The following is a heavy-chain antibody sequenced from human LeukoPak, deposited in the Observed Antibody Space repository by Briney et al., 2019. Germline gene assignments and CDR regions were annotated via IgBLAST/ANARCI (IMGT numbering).Heavy chain of an antibody. Sequence: PSETLSLTCAVYRGSYSGYYWSWIRQPPGKGLEWIGEINHSGSTNYNPSLKSRVTISVDTSKNQFSLKMSSVTAADTAVYYCARRRYCSSTSCYYYMDVWGKGTTVTISS. V-gene: IGHV4-34*01. J-gene: IGHJ6*03. CDR3: ARRRYCSSTSCYYYMDV. CDR2: INHSGST. CDR1: RGSYSGYY. D-gene: IGHD2-2*01.